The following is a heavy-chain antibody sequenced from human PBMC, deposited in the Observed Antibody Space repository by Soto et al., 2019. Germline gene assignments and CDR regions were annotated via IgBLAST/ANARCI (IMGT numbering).Heavy chain of an antibody. CDR2: ISYDGSFV. V-gene: IGHV3-30*18. CDR1: GLTFSDYG. CDR3: AKDRNYPRDQFHY. J-gene: IGHJ4*02. Sequence: GGSLRLSCVVSGLTFSDYGFHWVRQAPGKGLDWVAAISYDGSFVYYADSVRGRFTISRDSSKNTIFLHMDSLRAEDTAVYYCAKDRNYPRDQFHYWGQGTLVTVSS. D-gene: IGHD1-7*01.